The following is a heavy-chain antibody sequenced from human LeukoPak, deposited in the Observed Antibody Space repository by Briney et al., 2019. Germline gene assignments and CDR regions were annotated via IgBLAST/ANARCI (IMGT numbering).Heavy chain of an antibody. V-gene: IGHV4-61*02. CDR3: ARVRSGSYSFGYYFDY. CDR2: IFTSGST. CDR1: GGSISSGSYY. J-gene: IGHJ4*02. Sequence: PSETLSLTCTVSGGSISSGSYYWSWIRQPAGKGLEWIGRIFTSGSTKYNPSLKSRVTISVDTSKNQFSLKLSSVTAADTAVYYCARVRSGSYSFGYYFDYWGQGTLVTVSS. D-gene: IGHD1-26*01.